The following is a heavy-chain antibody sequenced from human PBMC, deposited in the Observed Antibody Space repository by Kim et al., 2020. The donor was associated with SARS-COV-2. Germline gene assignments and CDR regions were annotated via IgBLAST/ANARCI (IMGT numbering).Heavy chain of an antibody. D-gene: IGHD2-2*01. CDR3: ARESTPAASYYYYYYMDV. CDR1: GFTFSSYA. Sequence: GGSLRLSCAASGFTFSSYAMHWVRQAPGKGLEYVSAISSNGGSTYYANSVKGRFTISRDNSKNTLYLQMGSLRAEDMAVYYCARESTPAASYYYYYYMDVWGKGTTVTVSS. CDR2: ISSNGGST. J-gene: IGHJ6*03. V-gene: IGHV3-64*01.